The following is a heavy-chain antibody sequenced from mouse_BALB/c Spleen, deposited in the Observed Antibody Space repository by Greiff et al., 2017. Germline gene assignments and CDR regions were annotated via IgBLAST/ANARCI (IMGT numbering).Heavy chain of an antibody. D-gene: IGHD2-2*01. V-gene: IGHV1S126*01. CDR2: IDPSDSET. CDR1: GYSFTSYW. Sequence: VQLQQSGPQLVRPGASVKISCKASGYSFTSYWMHWVKQRPGQGLEWIGMIDPSDSETRLNQKFKDKATLTVDKSSSTAYMQLSSPTSEDSAVYYCARQYYGYDDAMDYWGQGTSVTVSS. CDR3: ARQYYGYDDAMDY. J-gene: IGHJ4*01.